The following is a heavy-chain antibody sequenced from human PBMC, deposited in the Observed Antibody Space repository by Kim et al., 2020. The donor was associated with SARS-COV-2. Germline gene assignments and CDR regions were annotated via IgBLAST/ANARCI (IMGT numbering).Heavy chain of an antibody. CDR3: ARRGGSYPFDY. J-gene: IGHJ4*02. Sequence: TNYAQKLQGRVNMTTDTSTSTAYMELRSLRSDDTAVYYCARRGGSYPFDYWGQGTLVTVSS. D-gene: IGHD1-26*01. V-gene: IGHV1-18*01. CDR2: T.